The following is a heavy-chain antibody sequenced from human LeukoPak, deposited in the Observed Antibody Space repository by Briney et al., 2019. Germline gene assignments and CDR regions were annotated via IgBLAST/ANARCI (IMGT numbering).Heavy chain of an antibody. CDR2: IYYSGST. J-gene: IGHJ5*02. CDR1: GGSISSYY. Sequence: SETLSLTCTVSGGSISSYYWSWIRQPPGKGLEWIGYIYYSGSTNYNPSLKSRVTISVDTSKNQFSLKLSSVTAADTAVYYCASTPGIAVAGTFWFDPWGQGTLVTVSS. D-gene: IGHD6-19*01. CDR3: ASTPGIAVAGTFWFDP. V-gene: IGHV4-59*01.